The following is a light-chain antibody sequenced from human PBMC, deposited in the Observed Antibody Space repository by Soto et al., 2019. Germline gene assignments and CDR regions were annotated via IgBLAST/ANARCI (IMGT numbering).Light chain of an antibody. CDR2: AAT. J-gene: IGKJ5*01. Sequence: DLQLTQSPCTLSVPVGDTVTITCRPSPSVSIWLAWFRQTPVKAPELPIYAATSVQSGGPSRFSGSGSGTGCSLTISSLNPEDFPTYYCQQSYRTPVTFGQGTRLEIK. CDR3: QQSYRTPVT. V-gene: IGKV1-39*01. CDR1: PSVSIW.